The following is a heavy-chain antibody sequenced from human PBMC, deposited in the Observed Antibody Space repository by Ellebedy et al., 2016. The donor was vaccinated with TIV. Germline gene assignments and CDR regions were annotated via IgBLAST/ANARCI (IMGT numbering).Heavy chain of an antibody. J-gene: IGHJ5*02. CDR1: GYTFTTYA. CDR3: ARGRVVGSNTKGTTNWFDP. CDR2: INAGNGNT. Sequence: AASVTVSCKASGYTFTTYAVHWARQAPGQRLEWMGWINAGNGNTKYSQKFQGRVTITRDTSASTAYMELSSLRSEDTAVYYCARGRVVGSNTKGTTNWFDPWGQGTLVTVSS. D-gene: IGHD1-1*01. V-gene: IGHV1-3*01.